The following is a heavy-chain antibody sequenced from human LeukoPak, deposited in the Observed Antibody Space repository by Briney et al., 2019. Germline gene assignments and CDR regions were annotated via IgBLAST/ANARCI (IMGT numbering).Heavy chain of an antibody. D-gene: IGHD3-10*01. Sequence: SETLSLTCTVSGGSISSYYWSWIRQPAGKGLEWIGRIYTSGSTNYNPSLKSRVTMSVDTSKNHFSLKLRSVTAADTAVYYCARTTTVRGTYYMDVWGKGTTVTVSS. CDR2: IYTSGST. V-gene: IGHV4-4*07. J-gene: IGHJ6*03. CDR1: GGSISSYY. CDR3: ARTTTVRGTYYMDV.